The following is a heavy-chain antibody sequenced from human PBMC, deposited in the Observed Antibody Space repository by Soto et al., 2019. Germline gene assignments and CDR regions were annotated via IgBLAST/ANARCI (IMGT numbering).Heavy chain of an antibody. CDR2: IYHSGST. Sequence: QRQLQESGSGLVKPSQTLSLTCAVSGGSISSGGYSWSWIRQPPGKGLEWIGYIYHSGSTYYNPSLKSRVTISVDRSKNQFSLKLSSVTAAVTAVYYCARGQVVAAQHWGQGTLVTVSS. D-gene: IGHD2-15*01. J-gene: IGHJ4*02. CDR3: ARGQVVAAQH. CDR1: GGSISSGGYS. V-gene: IGHV4-30-2*01.